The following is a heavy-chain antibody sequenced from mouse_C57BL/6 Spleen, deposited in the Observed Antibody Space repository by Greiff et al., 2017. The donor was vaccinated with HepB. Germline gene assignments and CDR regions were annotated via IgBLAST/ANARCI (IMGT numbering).Heavy chain of an antibody. D-gene: IGHD4-1*01. CDR1: GYTFTDYY. CDR2: INPNNGGT. Sequence: VQLQQSGPELVKPGASVKISCKASGYTFTDYYMNWVKQSHGKSLEWIGDINPNNGGTSYNQKFKGKATLTVDKSSSTAYMELRSLTSEDSAVYYCARSDWGGFAGWGQGTLVTVSA. J-gene: IGHJ3*01. V-gene: IGHV1-26*01. CDR3: ARSDWGGFAG.